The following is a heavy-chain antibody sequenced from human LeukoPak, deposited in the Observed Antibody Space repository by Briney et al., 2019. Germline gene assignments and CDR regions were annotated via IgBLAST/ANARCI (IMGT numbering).Heavy chain of an antibody. Sequence: GGSLRLSCAASGFTFSSYAITWVRQAPGKGLEWVSAVSSNGAKTYYADSVKGRFTISRDNSKNTLYLQMNSLRAEDTAVYYCANGPTRRRLEDFDYWGQGTLVTVSS. CDR3: ANGPTRRRLEDFDY. CDR1: GFTFSSYA. D-gene: IGHD6-19*01. CDR2: VSSNGAKT. V-gene: IGHV3-23*01. J-gene: IGHJ4*02.